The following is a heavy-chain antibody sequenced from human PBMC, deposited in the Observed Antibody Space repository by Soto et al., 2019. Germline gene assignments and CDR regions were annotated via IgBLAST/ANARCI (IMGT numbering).Heavy chain of an antibody. J-gene: IGHJ6*02. Sequence: SETLSLTCTVSGGSISSGGYYWSWIRQHPGKGLEWIGYIYYSGSTYYNPSLKSRVTISVDTSKNQFSLKLSSVTAADTAVYYCARESTIFGDYYYYYGMDVWGQGTTVTVSS. CDR2: IYYSGST. D-gene: IGHD3-3*01. CDR1: GGSISSGGYY. V-gene: IGHV4-31*03. CDR3: ARESTIFGDYYYYYGMDV.